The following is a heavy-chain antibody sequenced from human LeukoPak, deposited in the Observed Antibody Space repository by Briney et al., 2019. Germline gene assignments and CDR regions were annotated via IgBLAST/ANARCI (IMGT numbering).Heavy chain of an antibody. CDR3: GRDRSSGSDAFDI. CDR1: GFTVSSNY. J-gene: IGHJ3*02. Sequence: TGGSLRLSCAASGFTVSSNYMSWVRQAPGKGLEWVSVIYSGGSTYYADSVKGRFTISRDNSKNTLYLQMNSLRAEDTAVYYCGRDRSSGSDAFDIWGQGTMVTVSS. V-gene: IGHV3-66*01. D-gene: IGHD6-25*01. CDR2: IYSGGST.